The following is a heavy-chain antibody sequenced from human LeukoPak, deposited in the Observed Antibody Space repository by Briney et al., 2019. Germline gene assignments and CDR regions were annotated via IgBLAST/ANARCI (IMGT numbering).Heavy chain of an antibody. CDR2: I. J-gene: IGHJ6*03. Sequence: GGSLRLSCAASGFPFDRYWMSWVRLAPGKGLEWVANIKGRFTISRNNAENSLYLQMNSLRAEDTAVYYCARAVITMVRGVVYYYYYMDVWGKGTTVTVSS. CDR3: ARAVITMVRGVVYYYYYMDV. D-gene: IGHD3-10*01. CDR1: GFPFDRYW. V-gene: IGHV3-7*01.